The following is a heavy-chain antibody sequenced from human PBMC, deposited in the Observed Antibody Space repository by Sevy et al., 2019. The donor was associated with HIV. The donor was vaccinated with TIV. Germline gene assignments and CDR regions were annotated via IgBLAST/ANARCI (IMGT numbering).Heavy chain of an antibody. V-gene: IGHV1-2*02. CDR1: GYTFSVKY. Sequence: ASVKVSCKASGYTFSVKYIHWVRQAPGQGLEWVGWIDPKSGGTSYAQKFQGRVSMTRDTSISTAYMELYWLTSDDTAVYYCARGGSKRNDDYFDYWGQGSLVTVSS. J-gene: IGHJ4*02. D-gene: IGHD1-1*01. CDR3: ARGGSKRNDDYFDY. CDR2: IDPKSGGT.